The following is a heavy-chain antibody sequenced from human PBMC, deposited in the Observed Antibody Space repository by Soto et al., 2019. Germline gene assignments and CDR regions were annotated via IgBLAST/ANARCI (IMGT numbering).Heavy chain of an antibody. CDR3: ARHGSSGYRYPKPFNPHIDY. V-gene: IGHV5-51*01. Sequence: PGASLKISCKASEYSFTSYYIGWVRHMPEKRLEWMGIIYPGDSDTRYSQSFKGQVTISADKSISTAYLQWSSLKASDTAMYYCARHGSSGYRYPKPFNPHIDYWGQGTLVTVSS. CDR1: EYSFTSYY. CDR2: IYPGDSDT. D-gene: IGHD6-19*01. J-gene: IGHJ4*02.